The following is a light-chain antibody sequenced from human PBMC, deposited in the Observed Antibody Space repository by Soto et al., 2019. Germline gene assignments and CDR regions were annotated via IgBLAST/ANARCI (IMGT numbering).Light chain of an antibody. Sequence: EIVLTQSPGTLSLSPGERATLSCRASQSVSSSYLAWYQQKPGQAPRLLIYGASSRATGIPDRFSGSGSGTDFTLTISRLAPEDVAVYYCQQYCSSPPYTFGQGTKLEIK. CDR2: GAS. J-gene: IGKJ2*01. CDR1: QSVSSSY. V-gene: IGKV3-20*01. CDR3: QQYCSSPPYT.